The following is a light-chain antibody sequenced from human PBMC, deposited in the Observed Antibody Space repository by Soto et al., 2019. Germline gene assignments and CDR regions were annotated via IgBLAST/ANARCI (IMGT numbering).Light chain of an antibody. V-gene: IGKV2-24*01. CDR1: QSLVHSDENTY. CDR3: MQATQFPRYT. J-gene: IGKJ2*01. CDR2: KVS. Sequence: DIVMTQTPLSSPVTLGQPASISCRSSQSLVHSDENTYLSWLHQRPGQPPRLLIYKVSHRLSGVPDRFSGSGAGTDFTLKISRVEAEDVGVYYCMQATQFPRYTFGQGTKLEIK.